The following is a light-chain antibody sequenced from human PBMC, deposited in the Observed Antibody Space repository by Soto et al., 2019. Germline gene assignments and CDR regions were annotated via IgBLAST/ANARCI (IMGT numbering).Light chain of an antibody. V-gene: IGKV1-5*03. Sequence: DFQMTQSPSTLSASVGDRVTITFRASQSISRLLAWYQQKPGKAPKLLIYETSSLEDGVPSRFTGSGSGTEFSLTITSLQPEDFASYYCQQYKDYWTYGQGTKVDI. J-gene: IGKJ1*01. CDR3: QQYKDYWT. CDR2: ETS. CDR1: QSISRL.